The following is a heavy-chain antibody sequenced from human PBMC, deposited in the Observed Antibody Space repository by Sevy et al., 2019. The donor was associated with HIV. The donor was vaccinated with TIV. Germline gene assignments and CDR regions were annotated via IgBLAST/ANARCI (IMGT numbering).Heavy chain of an antibody. J-gene: IGHJ4*02. CDR1: GFAISTYW. CDR3: ARDLEFYDYGAYGPSFMPDY. CDR2: IKQDGSVR. V-gene: IGHV3-7*01. Sequence: GGSLRLSCAASGFAISTYWVTWVRQAPGKGLEWVANIKQDGSVRKYLDSVRGRFTISRDNAKNSVYLEMNSLRAEDTAVYYCARDLEFYDYGAYGPSFMPDYWGQGTLVTVSS. D-gene: IGHD4-17*01.